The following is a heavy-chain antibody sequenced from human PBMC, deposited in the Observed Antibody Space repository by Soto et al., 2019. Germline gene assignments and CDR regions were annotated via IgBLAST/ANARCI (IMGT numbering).Heavy chain of an antibody. D-gene: IGHD2-15*01. V-gene: IGHV2-26*01. Sequence: QVTLKESGPVLVKPTETLTLTCTVSGFSLSNARMGVSWIRQPPGKALEWLAHIFSNDEKSYSTSLKSRLTISKDTPKSQVVLTMTNMDPVATATYYCARTVVVVAGEGIANYDYWGQGTLVTVSS. CDR1: GFSLSNARMG. J-gene: IGHJ4*02. CDR3: ARTVVVVAGEGIANYDY. CDR2: IFSNDEK.